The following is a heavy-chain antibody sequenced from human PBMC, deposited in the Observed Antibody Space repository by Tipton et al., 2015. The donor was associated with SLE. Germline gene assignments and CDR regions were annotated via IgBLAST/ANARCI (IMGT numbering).Heavy chain of an antibody. CDR3: ASSPGVTLFRVVTYFDL. D-gene: IGHD3-3*01. CDR1: RGSISTFF. Sequence: TLSLTCTVSRGSISTFFWSWFRQPPGKGLEWIGFVSDSGNTNYNPSLNSRVTISVDTSKNQFSLKLTSVIAADTAVYYCASSPGVTLFRVVTYFDLWGQGILVTVSS. V-gene: IGHV4-59*07. CDR2: VSDSGNT. J-gene: IGHJ4*02.